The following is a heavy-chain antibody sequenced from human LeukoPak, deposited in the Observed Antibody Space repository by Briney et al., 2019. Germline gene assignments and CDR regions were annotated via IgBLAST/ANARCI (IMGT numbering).Heavy chain of an antibody. V-gene: IGHV4-39*01. CDR1: GGSISSSSYY. J-gene: IGHJ4*02. Sequence: SETLSLTCTVPGGSISSSSYYWGWIRQPPGKGLEWIGSIYYSGSTYYNPSLKSRVTISVDTSKNQFTLKLSSVTAADTAVYYGARHDYYDSSGTRDYWGQGTLVTVSS. CDR2: IYYSGST. CDR3: ARHDYYDSSGTRDY. D-gene: IGHD3-22*01.